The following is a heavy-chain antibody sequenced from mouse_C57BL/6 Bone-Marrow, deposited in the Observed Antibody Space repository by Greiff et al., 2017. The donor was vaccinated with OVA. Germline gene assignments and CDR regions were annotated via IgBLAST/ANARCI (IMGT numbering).Heavy chain of an antibody. CDR3: ARRKLATTVVAPYYFDY. V-gene: IGHV1-59*01. CDR2: IDPSDSYT. J-gene: IGHJ2*01. CDR1: GYTFTSYW. Sequence: VQLQQSGAELVRPGPSVKLSCKASGYTFTSYWMHWVKQRPGQGLEWIGVIDPSDSYTNYNQKFKGKATLTVDTSSSTAYMQISSLTSEDSAVYYCARRKLATTVVAPYYFDYWGQGTTLTVSS. D-gene: IGHD1-1*01.